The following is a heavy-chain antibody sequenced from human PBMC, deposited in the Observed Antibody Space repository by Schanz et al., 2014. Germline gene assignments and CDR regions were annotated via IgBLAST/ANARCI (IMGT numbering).Heavy chain of an antibody. V-gene: IGHV1-18*01. D-gene: IGHD4-17*01. CDR3: VRDLGGDQTDY. CDR2: ISPYNGNT. Sequence: QVQLVQSGAEVKKPGASVKVSCKASGYTFTSYGISWVRQAPGQGLEWMGWISPYNGNTNYAQKLQGRVTMTADTCTSTAYMDLRSLRSDDTAVYDCVRDLGGDQTDYWGQGTLVTVSS. J-gene: IGHJ4*02. CDR1: GYTFTSYG.